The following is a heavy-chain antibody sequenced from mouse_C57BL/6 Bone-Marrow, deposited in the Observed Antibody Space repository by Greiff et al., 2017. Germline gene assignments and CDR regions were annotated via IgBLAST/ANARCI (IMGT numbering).Heavy chain of an antibody. D-gene: IGHD2-10*02. V-gene: IGHV1-72*01. CDR1: GYTFTSYW. CDR2: IDPNSGGT. CDR3: AREGYGNYLFAY. J-gene: IGHJ3*01. Sequence: VKLQQSGAELVKPGASVKLSCKASGYTFTSYWMHWVKQRPGRGLEWIGRIDPNSGGTKYNEKFKSKATLTVDKPSSTAYMQLSSLTSEDSAVYYCAREGYGNYLFAYWGQGTLVTVSA.